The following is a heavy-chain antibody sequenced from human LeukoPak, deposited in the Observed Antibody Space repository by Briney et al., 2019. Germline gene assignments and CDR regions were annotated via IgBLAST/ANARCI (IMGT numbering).Heavy chain of an antibody. V-gene: IGHV4-59*08. J-gene: IGHJ3*02. CDR3: ARQPGGTAAFDI. Sequence: SETLSLTCTVSGASIDSYYWSWIRHPPGKGLEWIGYTHYSGDIKYNPSLKSRLTISVDTSKNEFSLVLTSVTAADTALYYCARQPGGTAAFDIWAQGTMVTVSA. CDR2: THYSGDI. CDR1: GASIDSYY. D-gene: IGHD1-14*01.